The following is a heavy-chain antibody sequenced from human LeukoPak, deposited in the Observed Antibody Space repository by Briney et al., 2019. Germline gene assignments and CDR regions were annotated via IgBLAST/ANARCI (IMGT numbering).Heavy chain of an antibody. Sequence: GGSLRLSCAASGFTFSDYYMSWIRQAPGKGLEWVSYISSSSSYTNYAGSVKGRFTISRDNAKNSLYLQMNSLRAEDTAVYYCARGGTYYGSGSYYWFDPWGQGTLVTVSS. CDR3: ARGGTYYGSGSYYWFDP. CDR2: ISSSSSYT. V-gene: IGHV3-11*06. D-gene: IGHD3-10*01. CDR1: GFTFSDYY. J-gene: IGHJ5*02.